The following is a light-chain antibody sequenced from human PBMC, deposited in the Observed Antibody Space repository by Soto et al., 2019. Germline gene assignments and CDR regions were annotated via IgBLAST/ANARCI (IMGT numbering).Light chain of an antibody. V-gene: IGKV1-27*01. Sequence: DIQMTQSPSSLSASVGDRVTITCRARQGISNYLAWYQQKPGKVHKVLIYAASTLQSGVPSRFSGSVSGTEFTLTISSLQPEDVATYYCQKYNSAPWTFGQGTKVEIK. CDR2: AAS. CDR3: QKYNSAPWT. J-gene: IGKJ1*01. CDR1: QGISNY.